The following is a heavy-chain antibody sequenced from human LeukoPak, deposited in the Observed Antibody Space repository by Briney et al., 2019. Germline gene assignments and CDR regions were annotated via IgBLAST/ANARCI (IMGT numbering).Heavy chain of an antibody. Sequence: SETLSLTCSVSGGSITSYYWSWIRQPPGKGLEWIGYIYYSGSTYYNPSLKSRVTISVDTSKNQFSLKLSSVTAADTAVYYCARSEYYYDSSGSRPLWYFDYWGQGTLVTVSS. CDR1: GGSITSYY. J-gene: IGHJ4*02. V-gene: IGHV4-30-4*08. D-gene: IGHD3-22*01. CDR3: ARSEYYYDSSGSRPLWYFDY. CDR2: IYYSGST.